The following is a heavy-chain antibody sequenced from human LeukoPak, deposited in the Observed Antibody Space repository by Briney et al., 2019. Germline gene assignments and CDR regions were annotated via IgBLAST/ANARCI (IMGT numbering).Heavy chain of an antibody. V-gene: IGHV1-3*01. J-gene: IGHJ4*02. CDR3: ARVYFDWSEPFDY. Sequence: GASVKVSFKASGYTFTSYAMHWVRQAPGQRLEWMGWINAGNGNTKNSQKFQGRVTITRDTSASTAYMELSSLRSEDTAVYYCARVYFDWSEPFDYWGQGTLVTVSS. CDR2: INAGNGNT. D-gene: IGHD3-9*01. CDR1: GYTFTSYA.